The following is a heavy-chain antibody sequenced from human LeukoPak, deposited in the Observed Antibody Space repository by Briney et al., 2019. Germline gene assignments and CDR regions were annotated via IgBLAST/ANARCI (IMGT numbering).Heavy chain of an antibody. CDR1: GYTFTSYY. J-gene: IGHJ5*02. CDR2: INPSGGST. V-gene: IGHV1-46*01. Sequence: GASVKVSCKASGYTFTSYYMHWVRQAPGQGLEWMGIINPSGGSTSYAQKLQGRVTMTTDTSTSTAYMVLRSLRSDDTAVYYCARVDGDYVKFDPWGQGTLVTVSS. CDR3: ARVDGDYVKFDP. D-gene: IGHD4-17*01.